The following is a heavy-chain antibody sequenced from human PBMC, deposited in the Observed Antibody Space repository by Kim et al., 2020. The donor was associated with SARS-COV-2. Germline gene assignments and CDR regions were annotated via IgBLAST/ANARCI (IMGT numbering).Heavy chain of an antibody. CDR3: ARDLQNNSYNSPGDDFDS. CDR2: IKAGGSYT. D-gene: IGHD6-13*01. CDR1: GFTFSNKW. Sequence: GGSLRLSCAASGFTFSNKWMHWVRQIPGKGLVWVARIKAGGSYTSYADSVKGRFTISRDDAKNTLYLQMNSLGAEDTAVYYCARDLQNNSYNSPGDDFDSWGQGTLVTVSS. J-gene: IGHJ4*02. V-gene: IGHV3-74*01.